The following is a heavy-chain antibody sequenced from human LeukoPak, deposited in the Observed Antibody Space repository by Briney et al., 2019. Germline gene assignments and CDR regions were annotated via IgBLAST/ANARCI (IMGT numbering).Heavy chain of an antibody. D-gene: IGHD3-22*01. Sequence: SQTLSLTCTVSGGSISSGGYYWCWIRQHPGKGLEWIGYIYYSGSTYYNPSLKSRVTISVDTSKNQFSLKLSSVTAADTAVYYCARGSRHYYDSSGWNDVFDVWGQGTMVTVSS. CDR1: GGSISSGGYY. J-gene: IGHJ3*01. CDR3: ARGSRHYYDSSGWNDVFDV. V-gene: IGHV4-31*03. CDR2: IYYSGST.